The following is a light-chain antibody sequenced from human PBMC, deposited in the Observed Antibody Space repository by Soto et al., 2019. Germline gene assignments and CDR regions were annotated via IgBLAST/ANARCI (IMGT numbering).Light chain of an antibody. Sequence: VLIQIAPNRALSRGRRDPLSRMASQSVSSYLAWHQQKPGQAPRLLIYDASSRATGVPARFSGSGSGTEFTLTISRLQPDDFAVYYCQQSGSSPPTFGGGTKVDNK. CDR2: DAS. CDR3: QQSGSSPPT. CDR1: QSVSSY. V-gene: IGKV3-11*01. J-gene: IGKJ4*02.